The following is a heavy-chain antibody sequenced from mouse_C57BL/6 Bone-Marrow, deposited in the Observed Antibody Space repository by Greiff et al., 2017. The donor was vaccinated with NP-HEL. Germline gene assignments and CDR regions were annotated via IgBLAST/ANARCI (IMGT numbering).Heavy chain of an antibody. CDR3: ARSPIYYDYDAYFDY. V-gene: IGHV1-18*01. D-gene: IGHD2-4*01. Sequence: EVQLQQSGPELVKPGASVKIPCKASGYTFTDYNMDWVKQSHGKSLEWIGDINPNNGGTIYNQKFKGKATLTVDKSSSTAYMELRSLTSEDTAVYYCARSPIYYDYDAYFDYWGQGTTLTVSS. CDR2: INPNNGGT. J-gene: IGHJ2*01. CDR1: GYTFTDYN.